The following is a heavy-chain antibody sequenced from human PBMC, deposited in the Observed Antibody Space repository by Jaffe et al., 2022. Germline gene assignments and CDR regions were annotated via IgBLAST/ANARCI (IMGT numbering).Heavy chain of an antibody. CDR3: ARLGNTVTYYFDL. Sequence: QLQLQESGPGLVQPSETLSLTCIVSGASITSSTYYYWGWIRQPPGKGLEWIGYIYHSGTTFYNPSLRSRVTISLDTAKNQFSLKLTTVTAADTAIYYCARLGNTVTYYFDLWGQGTPVTVSS. CDR2: IYHSGTT. CDR1: GASITSSTYYY. V-gene: IGHV4-39*01. J-gene: IGHJ4*02. D-gene: IGHD4-17*01.